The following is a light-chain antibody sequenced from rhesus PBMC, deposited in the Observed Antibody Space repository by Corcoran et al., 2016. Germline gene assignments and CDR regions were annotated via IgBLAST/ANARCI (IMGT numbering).Light chain of an antibody. CDR3: QQGNSIPWT. Sequence: EIVLTQSPTSMAVSQGERVTISCTASSSVSTSYLHWYQQKPGFPPRLLVYRTSSLASGVPARVRGSGSGTSYTLTISSMEAEDAANYYVQQGNSIPWTFGQGTKVEIK. V-gene: IGKV3-42*01. CDR1: SSVSTS. CDR2: RTS. J-gene: IGKJ1*01.